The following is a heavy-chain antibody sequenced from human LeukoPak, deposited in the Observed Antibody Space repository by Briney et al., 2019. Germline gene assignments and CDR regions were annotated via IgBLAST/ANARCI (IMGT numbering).Heavy chain of an antibody. V-gene: IGHV3-30*02. Sequence: GGSLRLSCAASGFTFSSYGMHWVRQAPGKGLEWVAFIRYDRRNQYYADSVKGRFTISRDNSKNTLYLQMNSLRAEDTAVYYCAKDYSDSSGYYWLGYWGQGTLVTVSS. D-gene: IGHD3-22*01. J-gene: IGHJ4*02. CDR1: GFTFSSYG. CDR3: AKDYSDSSGYYWLGY. CDR2: IRYDRRNQ.